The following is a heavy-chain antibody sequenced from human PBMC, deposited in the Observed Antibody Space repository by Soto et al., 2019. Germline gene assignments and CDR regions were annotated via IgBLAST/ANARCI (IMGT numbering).Heavy chain of an antibody. D-gene: IGHD1-26*01. Sequence: EVQLLESGGGWLQPGGSLRLSCAASGFTFSSYAMNWVRQAPGKGLEWVSGITGSGAGSYYSDSVKGRFTISRDNSKNMLYLQMNSLRAEDRAVYYCAKAYSNSVSNDWFDPWGQGTLVTVSS. CDR3: AKAYSNSVSNDWFDP. CDR1: GFTFSSYA. V-gene: IGHV3-23*01. J-gene: IGHJ5*02. CDR2: ITGSGAGS.